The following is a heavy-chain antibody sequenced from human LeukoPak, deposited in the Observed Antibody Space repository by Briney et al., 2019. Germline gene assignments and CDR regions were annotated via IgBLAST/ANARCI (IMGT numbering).Heavy chain of an antibody. V-gene: IGHV3-33*08. CDR3: AREGGSYTNDY. Sequence: GGSLRLSCVASGFTFSSYGMHWVRQAPGKGLEWVAGIWYDGSNKYYVDSVKGRFTISRDNSKNMLYLQMSSLRAEDTAVYYCAREGGSYTNDYWGQGTLVTVSS. CDR1: GFTFSSYG. D-gene: IGHD1-26*01. CDR2: IWYDGSNK. J-gene: IGHJ4*02.